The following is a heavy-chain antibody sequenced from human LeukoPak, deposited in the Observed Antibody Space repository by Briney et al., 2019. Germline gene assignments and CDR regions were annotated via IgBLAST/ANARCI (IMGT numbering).Heavy chain of an antibody. CDR1: GGTFSSYT. V-gene: IGHV1-69*04. CDR2: IIPILGIA. CDR3: ARDEQQLDLYYYGMDV. J-gene: IGHJ6*02. Sequence: SVKVCCKAAGGTFSSYTISWVRQAPGQGLEWMGGIIPILGIANYAQKFQGRVTITADKSTSTAYMELSSMRSEDTAVYYCARDEQQLDLYYYGMDVWGQGTTVTVSS. D-gene: IGHD6-13*01.